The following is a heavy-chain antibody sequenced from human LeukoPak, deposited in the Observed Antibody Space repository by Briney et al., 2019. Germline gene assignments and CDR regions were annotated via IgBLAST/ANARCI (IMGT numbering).Heavy chain of an antibody. V-gene: IGHV4-34*01. Sequence: SETLSLTCAVYGGSFSGYYWSWIRQPPGKGLEWIGEINHSGSTNYTPSLKSRVTISVDTSKNQFSLKLSSVTAADTDVYYCARSHSSGWYLELDPWGQGTLVTVSS. CDR2: INHSGST. CDR3: ARSHSSGWYLELDP. J-gene: IGHJ5*02. D-gene: IGHD6-19*01. CDR1: GGSFSGYY.